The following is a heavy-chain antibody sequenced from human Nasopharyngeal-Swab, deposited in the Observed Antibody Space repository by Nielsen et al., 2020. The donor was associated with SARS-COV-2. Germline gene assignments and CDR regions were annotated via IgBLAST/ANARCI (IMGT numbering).Heavy chain of an antibody. CDR1: GYTFTSYG. V-gene: IGHV1-18*01. CDR3: AREGITYYYGSGSYYSDY. J-gene: IGHJ4*02. D-gene: IGHD3-10*01. CDR2: ISAYNGNT. Sequence: ASVKVSCKASGYTFTSYGISWVRQAPGQGLEWMGWISAYNGNTNYAQKLQGRVTMTTDTSTSTAYMELRGLRSDDTAVYYCAREGITYYYGSGSYYSDYWGQGTLVTVSS.